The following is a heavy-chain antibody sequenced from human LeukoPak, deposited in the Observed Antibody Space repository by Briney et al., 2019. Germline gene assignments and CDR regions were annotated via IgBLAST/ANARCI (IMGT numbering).Heavy chain of an antibody. CDR2: INPSGGST. J-gene: IGHJ4*02. CDR1: GYTFTSYY. V-gene: IGHV1-46*01. CDR3: ARIAAAGNDY. Sequence: ASVKVPCTASGYTFTSYYMHWVRQAPGQGLEWMGIINPSGGSTSYAQKFQGRVTMTRDTSTSTVYMELSSLRSEDTAVYYCARIAAAGNDYWGQGTLVTVSS. D-gene: IGHD6-13*01.